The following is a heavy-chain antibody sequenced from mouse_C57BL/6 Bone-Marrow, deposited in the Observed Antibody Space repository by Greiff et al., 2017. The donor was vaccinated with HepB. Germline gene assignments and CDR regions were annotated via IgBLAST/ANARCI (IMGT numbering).Heavy chain of an antibody. CDR1: GYTFTSYW. Sequence: QVQLQQPGAELVKPGASVKLSCKASGYTFTSYWMQWVKQRPGQGLEWIGEIDPSDSYNNYNQKFKGKATLTVDTSSSTAYMQLSSLTSEDSAVYYCARDLLWSYYYAMDYWGQGTSVTVSS. J-gene: IGHJ4*01. CDR3: ARDLLWSYYYAMDY. CDR2: IDPSDSYN. V-gene: IGHV1-50*01. D-gene: IGHD2-1*01.